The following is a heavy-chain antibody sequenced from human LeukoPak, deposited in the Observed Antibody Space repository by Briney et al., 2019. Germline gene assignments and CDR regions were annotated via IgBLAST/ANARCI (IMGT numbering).Heavy chain of an antibody. CDR1: RGSISSSSYY. CDR2: IYYSGST. D-gene: IGHD6-13*01. CDR3: ARPGGYSSSWSRNRSFDY. V-gene: IGHV4-61*05. J-gene: IGHJ4*02. Sequence: PSETLSLTCTVSRGSISSSSYYWSWIRQPPGKGLEWIGYIYYSGSTNYNPSLKSRVTISGDTSKNQFSLKLSSVTAADTAVYYCARPGGYSSSWSRNRSFDYWGRGTLVTVSS.